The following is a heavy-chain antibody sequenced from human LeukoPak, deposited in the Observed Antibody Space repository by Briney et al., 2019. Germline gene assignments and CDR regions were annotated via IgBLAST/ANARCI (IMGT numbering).Heavy chain of an antibody. CDR3: ARGKDDSTGHYDAFDI. J-gene: IGHJ3*02. CDR2: INPKGGDT. Sequence: GPVKVSCKASGYSFSDNYVHWVRQAPGQGLEYMRWINPKGGDTNFSQRFKGRVTMTSDTSISTAYLEMRKLRSDDTAVYFCARGKDDSTGHYDAFDIWGHGTMLTVSS. CDR1: GYSFSDNY. D-gene: IGHD3-22*01. V-gene: IGHV1-2*02.